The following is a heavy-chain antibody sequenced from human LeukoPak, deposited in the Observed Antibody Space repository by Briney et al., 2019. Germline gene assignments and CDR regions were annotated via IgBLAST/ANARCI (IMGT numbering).Heavy chain of an antibody. CDR2: INPNSGGT. J-gene: IGHJ5*02. D-gene: IGHD3-16*02. V-gene: IGHV1-2*02. CDR1: GYTFTGYY. CDR3: ARDLRGELSLEYNWFDP. Sequence: SVKLSCKASGYTFTGYYMHWVRQAHGQGHGWMGCINPNSGGTNYAQTSLASGTMTTDTSISTAYMEQLRLRSADTAVYYYARDLRGELSLEYNWFDPWGQGTLVTVSS.